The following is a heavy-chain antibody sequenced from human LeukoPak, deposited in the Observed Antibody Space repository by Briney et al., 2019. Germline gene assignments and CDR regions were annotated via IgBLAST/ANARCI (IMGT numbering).Heavy chain of an antibody. D-gene: IGHD3-10*01. CDR2: ISSSSSTI. V-gene: IGHV3-48*01. CDR1: GFTFSSYS. Sequence: GGSLRLSCAASGFTFSSYSMNWVRQAPGKGLEWVSYISSSSSTIYYADSVKGRFTISRDNSKNTLYLQMNSLRAEDTAVYYCAREGLLWFGELYSPFDYWGQGTLVTVSS. CDR3: AREGLLWFGELYSPFDY. J-gene: IGHJ4*02.